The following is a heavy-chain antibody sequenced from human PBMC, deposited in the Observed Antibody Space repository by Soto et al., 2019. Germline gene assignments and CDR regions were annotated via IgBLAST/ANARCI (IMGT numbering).Heavy chain of an antibody. CDR3: ARDDAGITGTTDYYYGMDV. CDR1: GGTFSSYA. J-gene: IGHJ6*02. V-gene: IGHV1-69*13. CDR2: IIPIFGTA. Sequence: ASVKVSCKASGGTFSSYAISWVRQAPGQGLEWMGGIIPIFGTANYAQKFQGRVTITADESTSTAYMELSSLRSEDTAVYYCARDDAGITGTTDYYYGMDVWGQGTTVTV. D-gene: IGHD1-7*01.